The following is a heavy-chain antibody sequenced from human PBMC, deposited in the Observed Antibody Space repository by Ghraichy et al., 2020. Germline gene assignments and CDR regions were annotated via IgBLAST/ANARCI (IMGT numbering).Heavy chain of an antibody. Sequence: GESLNISCAASGFTFSSYWMHWVRQAPGKGLVWVSRINSDGSSTSYADSVKGRFTISRDNAKNTLYLQMNSLRAEDTAVYYCASWEYYDYIWGSYRYGYFDYWGQGTLVTVSS. V-gene: IGHV3-74*01. J-gene: IGHJ4*02. D-gene: IGHD3-16*02. CDR1: GFTFSSYW. CDR3: ASWEYYDYIWGSYRYGYFDY. CDR2: INSDGSST.